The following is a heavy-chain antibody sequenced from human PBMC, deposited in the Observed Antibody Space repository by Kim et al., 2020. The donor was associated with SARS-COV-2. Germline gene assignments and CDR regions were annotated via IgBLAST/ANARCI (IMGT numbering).Heavy chain of an antibody. CDR1: GFTFSSYA. Sequence: GGSLRLSCAASGFTFSSYAMSWVRQAPGKGLEWVSAISGSGGSTYYADSVKGRFTISRDNSKNTLYLQMNSLRAEDTALYYWAKEFRQGVRIAMMVVAHDYWGQGTLVTVSS. CDR2: ISGSGGST. V-gene: IGHV3-23*01. J-gene: IGHJ4*02. D-gene: IGHD3-22*01. CDR3: AKEFRQGVRIAMMVVAHDY.